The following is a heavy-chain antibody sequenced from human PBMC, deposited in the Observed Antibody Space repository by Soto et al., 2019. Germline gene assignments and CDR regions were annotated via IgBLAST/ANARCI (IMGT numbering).Heavy chain of an antibody. CDR3: ARSGSSWNLREFDY. CDR2: ISVYNGNT. CDR1: DYTFTSYG. V-gene: IGHV1-18*01. Sequence: ASVKVSCKASDYTFTSYGIIWVRQAPGQGLEWIGWISVYNGNTNCAQKFRGRVTVTTDISTTTAYMEMRSLRSDDTAVYYCARSGSSWNLREFDYWGQGTLVTVSS. J-gene: IGHJ4*02. D-gene: IGHD6-13*01.